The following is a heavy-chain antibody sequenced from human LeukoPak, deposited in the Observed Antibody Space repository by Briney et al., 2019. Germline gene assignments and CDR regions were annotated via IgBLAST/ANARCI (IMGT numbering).Heavy chain of an antibody. CDR1: GFTFSNYA. Sequence: PGGSLRLSCAASGFTFSNYAMTWVRQAPGKGLEWVSSIRAGGGSTNFADSVRGRFTLSTDNSKNTLYLQMNSLRAEDAAIYYCAKDGGSGMGFDPWGQGTLVTVSS. D-gene: IGHD3-10*01. V-gene: IGHV3-23*01. CDR3: AKDGGSGMGFDP. CDR2: IRAGGGST. J-gene: IGHJ5*02.